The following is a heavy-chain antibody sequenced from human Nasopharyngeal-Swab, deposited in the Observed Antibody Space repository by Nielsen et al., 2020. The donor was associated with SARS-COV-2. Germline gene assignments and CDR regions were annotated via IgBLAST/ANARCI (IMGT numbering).Heavy chain of an antibody. Sequence: GDSLKISCAASGFYFSTDSFNWVRQAPGKGLEWVSSITTSSTYIYYADSVKGRFTMSRDNAKNSLYLQMNSLRAEDTAVYYCARDGAAAGLFDYWGQGTLVTVSS. J-gene: IGHJ4*02. D-gene: IGHD6-13*01. CDR3: ARDGAAAGLFDY. CDR2: ITTSSTYI. CDR1: GFYFSTDS. V-gene: IGHV3-21*01.